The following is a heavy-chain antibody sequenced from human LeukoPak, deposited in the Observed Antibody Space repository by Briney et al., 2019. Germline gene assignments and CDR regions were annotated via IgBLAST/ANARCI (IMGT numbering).Heavy chain of an antibody. CDR3: AKQGRGGTYSGSYSGTSPYSMDV. CDR1: GFTFGKYA. CDR2: ISHRENNQ. V-gene: IGHV3-30*18. Sequence: GGSLRLSCAASGFTFGKYAIHWVRQAPGKGLEWVALISHRENNQNYADSVKGRFTISRDNSKNTLYLQMNSLRAEDTAVYYCAKQGRGGTYSGSYSGTSPYSMDVWGKGTTVTVSS. D-gene: IGHD1-26*01. J-gene: IGHJ6*03.